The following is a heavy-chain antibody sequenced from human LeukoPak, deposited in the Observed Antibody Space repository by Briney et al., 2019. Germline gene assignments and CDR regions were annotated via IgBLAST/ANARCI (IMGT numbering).Heavy chain of an antibody. CDR2: IKQDGSEK. V-gene: IGHV3-7*01. D-gene: IGHD5-18*01. CDR1: GFTFISYW. Sequence: GGSLRLSCAASGFTFISYWMNWVRQAPGKGVEWVANIKQDGSEKNYVDSVKGRFTIFRDNAKNSLYLQMNSLRAEDTAVYYCARLDTAMVMGAFDIWGQGTMVTVSS. CDR3: ARLDTAMVMGAFDI. J-gene: IGHJ3*02.